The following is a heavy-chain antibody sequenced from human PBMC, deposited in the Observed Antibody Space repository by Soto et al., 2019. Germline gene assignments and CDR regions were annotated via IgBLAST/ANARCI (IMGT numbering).Heavy chain of an antibody. V-gene: IGHV1-3*01. Sequence: ASVKVSFKASGYTFTSYAMHWVRQAPGQRLEWMGWINAGNGNTKYSQKFQGRVTITRDTSASTAYMELSSLRSEDTAVYYCARSKVTTISLSDYWGQGTLVTVSS. D-gene: IGHD4-17*01. CDR2: INAGNGNT. CDR1: GYTFTSYA. J-gene: IGHJ4*02. CDR3: ARSKVTTISLSDY.